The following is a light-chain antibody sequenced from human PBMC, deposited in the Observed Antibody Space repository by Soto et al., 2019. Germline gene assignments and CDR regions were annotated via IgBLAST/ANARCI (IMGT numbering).Light chain of an antibody. J-gene: IGLJ2*01. V-gene: IGLV1-47*01. Sequence: QSVLTQPPSASGTPGQRITISCSGSSSNIGINSVFWYHQLPGTAPKLLIYSDNQRPSGVPDRFTGSKSGTSASLAISGLRSEDEADYYCAAWDDTLSGVLFGGGTKLTVL. CDR1: SSNIGINS. CDR2: SDN. CDR3: AAWDDTLSGVL.